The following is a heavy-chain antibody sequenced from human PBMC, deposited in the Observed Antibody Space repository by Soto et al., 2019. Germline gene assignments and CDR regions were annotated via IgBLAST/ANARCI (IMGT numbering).Heavy chain of an antibody. Sequence: SVKVSCKASGGTFSSYAISWVRQAPGQGLEWMGGIIPIFGTANYAQKFQGRVTITADETTSTAYMELSSLRSEDTAVYYCARGQGAYYDSSGYSRNDYWGQGTLVTVSS. J-gene: IGHJ4*02. D-gene: IGHD3-22*01. CDR3: ARGQGAYYDSSGYSRNDY. CDR1: GGTFSSYA. V-gene: IGHV1-69*13. CDR2: IIPIFGTA.